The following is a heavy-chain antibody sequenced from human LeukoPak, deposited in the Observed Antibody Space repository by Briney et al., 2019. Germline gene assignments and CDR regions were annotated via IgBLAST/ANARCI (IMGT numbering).Heavy chain of an antibody. J-gene: IGHJ4*02. Sequence: GEFLKISCRASGYNFPNYWIGWVRQVPGKGLEWMGIVYPGDSDSRYSPSFQGQVTISADRSISTAFLQWSSLRASDTAIYYCARGGANTVRYFFDYWGQGTLVTVSS. D-gene: IGHD1-26*01. V-gene: IGHV5-51*01. CDR2: VYPGDSDS. CDR1: GYNFPNYW. CDR3: ARGGANTVRYFFDY.